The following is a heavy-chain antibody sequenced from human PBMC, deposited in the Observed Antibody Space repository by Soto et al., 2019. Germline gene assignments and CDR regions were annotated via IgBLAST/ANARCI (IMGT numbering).Heavy chain of an antibody. J-gene: IGHJ4*02. CDR2: ISGSGGST. CDR3: AKSGGSSWFSDY. CDR1: GFTFSSYA. V-gene: IGHV3-23*01. D-gene: IGHD6-13*01. Sequence: GGSLRLSCAASGFTFSSYAMSWVRQAPGKGLEWVSAISGSGGSTYYADSVKGRFTISRDNSRNTLYLQMNSLRAEDTAVYYCAKSGGSSWFSDYWGQGTLVTVSS.